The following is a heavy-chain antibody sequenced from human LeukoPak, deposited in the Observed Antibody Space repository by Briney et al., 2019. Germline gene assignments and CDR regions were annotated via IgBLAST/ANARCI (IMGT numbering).Heavy chain of an antibody. Sequence: ASVKVSCKVSGYTLTELSMHWVRQAPGKGLEWMGGLDPEDGETIYAQKFQGRVTMTEDTSTDTAYMELSSLRSEDTAVYYCATARMITFGGVIVSESYYFDYWGQGTLVTVSS. CDR2: LDPEDGET. CDR3: ATARMITFGGVIVSESYYFDY. J-gene: IGHJ4*02. CDR1: GYTLTELS. V-gene: IGHV1-24*01. D-gene: IGHD3-16*02.